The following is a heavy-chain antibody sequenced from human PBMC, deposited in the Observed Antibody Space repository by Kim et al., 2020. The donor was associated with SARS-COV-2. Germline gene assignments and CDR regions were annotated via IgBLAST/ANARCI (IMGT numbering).Heavy chain of an antibody. CDR3: ARGGRYNSFDP. J-gene: IGHJ5*02. V-gene: IGHV4-31*02. Sequence: SAYYNPSLESRLTISVDTSETHVSLNLASVTAADTAVYYCARGGRYNSFDPWGQGILVTVSS. CDR2: SA.